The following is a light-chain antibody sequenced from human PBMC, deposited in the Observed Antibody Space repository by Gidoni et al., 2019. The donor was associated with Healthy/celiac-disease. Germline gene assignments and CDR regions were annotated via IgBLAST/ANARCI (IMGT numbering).Light chain of an antibody. Sequence: SYVLTQPPSVSVAPGKTARITCGGNNIESNSVHWYQQKPGQAPVLVVYDDSDRPSGIPKRFSGSNSGNTATLTISRVEAGDEADYYCQVWDSSSDDVVFGGGTKLTVL. CDR1: NIESNS. V-gene: IGLV3-21*03. CDR2: DDS. J-gene: IGLJ2*01. CDR3: QVWDSSSDDVV.